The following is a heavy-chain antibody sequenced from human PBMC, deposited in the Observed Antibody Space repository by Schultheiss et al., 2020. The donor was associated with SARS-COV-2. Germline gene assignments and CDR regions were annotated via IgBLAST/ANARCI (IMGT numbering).Heavy chain of an antibody. CDR3: ARDSYGYDY. V-gene: IGHV4-39*07. J-gene: IGHJ4*02. D-gene: IGHD5-18*01. CDR1: GGSISSGDYY. Sequence: SQTLSLTCTVSGGSISSGDYYWGWIRQPPGKGLEWIGEINHSGSTYYNPSLKSRVTISVDTSKNQFSLKLSSVTAADTAVYYCARDSYGYDYWGQGTLVTVSS. CDR2: INHSGST.